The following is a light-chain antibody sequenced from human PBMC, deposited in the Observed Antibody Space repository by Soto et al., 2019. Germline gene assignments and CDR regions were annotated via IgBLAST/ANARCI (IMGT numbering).Light chain of an antibody. V-gene: IGKV3-20*01. CDR2: GAS. Sequence: EIVLTQSPGTLSLSPGERATLSCRASQTVRSNYLAWYQQKPGQAPRLLIYGASSRATGIPDRFSGSGSGTDFTLTISRLEPEDFAVYYYQQYDSSPPYTFGQGTKLEIK. J-gene: IGKJ2*01. CDR1: QTVRSNY. CDR3: QQYDSSPPYT.